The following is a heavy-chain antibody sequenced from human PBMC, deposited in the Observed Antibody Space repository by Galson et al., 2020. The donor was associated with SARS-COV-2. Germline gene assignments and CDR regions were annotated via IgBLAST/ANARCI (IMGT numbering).Heavy chain of an antibody. D-gene: IGHD5-18*01. CDR3: ARNSGYSYCPQHDYYYMDV. Sequence: KIGESLKLYCKGSGYSFTSYWLGWVRQMPGKGLEWMGIIYPGDSDTRYRPSFQGQVTISADKSISTAYLQWSSLKASDTAMYYCARNSGYSYCPQHDYYYMDVWGKGTTVTVSS. V-gene: IGHV5-51*01. CDR1: GYSFTSYW. CDR2: IYPGDSDT. J-gene: IGHJ6*03.